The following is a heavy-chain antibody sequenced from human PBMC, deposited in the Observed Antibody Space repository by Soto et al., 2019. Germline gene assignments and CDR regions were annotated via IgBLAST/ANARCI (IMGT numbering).Heavy chain of an antibody. V-gene: IGHV1-18*01. CDR1: GYTFTSYG. J-gene: IGHJ4*02. D-gene: IGHD2-15*01. CDR2: ISAYNGNT. Sequence: GASVKVSCKASGYTFTSYGISWVRQAPGQGLEWMGWISAYNGNTNYAQKLQGRVTMTTDTSTSTAYMELRSLRSDDTVVYYRARGDIVVVDVAAIDYWGQGTLVTVSS. CDR3: ARGDIVVVDVAAIDY.